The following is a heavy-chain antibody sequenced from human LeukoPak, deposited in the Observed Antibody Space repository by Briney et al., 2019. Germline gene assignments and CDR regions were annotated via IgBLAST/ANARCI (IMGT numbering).Heavy chain of an antibody. J-gene: IGHJ4*02. CDR3: ARSSGWYYFDY. CDR2: IYYSGST. D-gene: IGHD6-19*01. V-gene: IGHV4-61*08. CDR1: GGSISSGGYY. Sequence: PSQTLSLTCTVSGGSISSGGYYWSWIRQPPGKGLEWIGYIYYSGSTNYNPSLKSRVTISVDTSKNQFSLKLSSVTAADTAVYYCARSSGWYYFDYWGQGTLVTVSS.